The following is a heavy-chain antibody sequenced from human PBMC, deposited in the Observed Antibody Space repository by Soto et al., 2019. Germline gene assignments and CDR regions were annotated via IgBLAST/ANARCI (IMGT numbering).Heavy chain of an antibody. CDR1: GGTFSSYA. Sequence: ASVKVSCKASGGTFSSYAISWVRQAPGQGLEWMGGIIPIFGTANYAQKFQGRVTITADKSTSTAYMELSSLRSEDTAVYYCARDVDYDILTGYYRHYWYFDLWGRGTLVTVSS. CDR3: ARDVDYDILTGYYRHYWYFDL. D-gene: IGHD3-9*01. J-gene: IGHJ2*01. V-gene: IGHV1-69*06. CDR2: IIPIFGTA.